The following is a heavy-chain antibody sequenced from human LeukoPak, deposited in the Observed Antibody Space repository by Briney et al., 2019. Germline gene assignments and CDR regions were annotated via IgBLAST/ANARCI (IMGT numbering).Heavy chain of an antibody. D-gene: IGHD6-13*01. CDR2: IYYSGST. V-gene: IGHV4-39*07. Sequence: PSETLSLTCTVSGGSISSSGYYWGWIRQPPGKGLEWIGSIYYSGSTYYNPSLKSRVTISVDTSKNQFSLKLSSVTAADTAVYYCARDLTRDIAARYYFDYWGQGTLVTVSS. J-gene: IGHJ4*02. CDR1: GGSISSSGYY. CDR3: ARDLTRDIAARYYFDY.